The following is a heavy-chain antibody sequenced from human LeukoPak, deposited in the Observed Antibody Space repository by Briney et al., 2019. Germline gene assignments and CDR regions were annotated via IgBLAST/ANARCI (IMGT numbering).Heavy chain of an antibody. D-gene: IGHD5-24*01. Sequence: SETLSLTCTVSGDSITTVYSWSWIRQSPGEGLEWLGYLFHSGSTNYNPSLKSRVTISVDTSKNQFSLKLSSVTAADTAVYYCASSRDGYNFGYWGQGTLVTVSS. CDR3: ASSRDGYNFGY. V-gene: IGHV4-30-2*06. J-gene: IGHJ4*02. CDR1: GDSITTVYS. CDR2: LFHSGST.